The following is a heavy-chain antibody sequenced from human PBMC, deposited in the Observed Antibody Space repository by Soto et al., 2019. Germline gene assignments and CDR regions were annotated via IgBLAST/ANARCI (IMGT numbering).Heavy chain of an antibody. CDR2: FDPEDGET. Sequence: ASVKVSCKVSGYTLTELSMHWVRQAPGKGLEWMGGFDPEDGETIYAQKFQGRVTMTEDTSTDTAYMELSSLRSEDTAVYYCATHRRGIIAELALPRGLEGETGGKYYYYYGMDVWGQGTTVTVSS. J-gene: IGHJ6*02. D-gene: IGHD6-13*01. CDR1: GYTLTELS. V-gene: IGHV1-24*01. CDR3: ATHRRGIIAELALPRGLEGETGGKYYYYYGMDV.